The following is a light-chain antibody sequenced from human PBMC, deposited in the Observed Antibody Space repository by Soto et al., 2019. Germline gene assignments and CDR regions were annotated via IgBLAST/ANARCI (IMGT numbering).Light chain of an antibody. V-gene: IGKV3-20*01. J-gene: IGKJ3*01. CDR3: QQYGSSSFT. CDR1: QSVSSSY. CDR2: GAS. Sequence: EIVLTQSPGTLSLSPGERAALSCRASQSVSSSYLAWYQQKPGQAPRLLIYGASSRATGIPDRFSGSGSGTDFTLTLSRLELEDFAVYYCQQYGSSSFTFGPGTKVDIK.